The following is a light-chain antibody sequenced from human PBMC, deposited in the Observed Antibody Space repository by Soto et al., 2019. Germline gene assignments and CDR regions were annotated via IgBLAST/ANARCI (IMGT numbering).Light chain of an antibody. J-gene: IGLJ2*01. V-gene: IGLV1-40*01. Sequence: HSVLTQPPAVSGAPGQRVTISCTGSSSNLGAGYDVHWYQHLPGTAPKLLIYGDNNRPSGVPDRFSGSKSGTSASLAITGLQGEDEGDYNCQSYDSSLSAVVFGGGTKLTVL. CDR1: SSNLGAGYD. CDR2: GDN. CDR3: QSYDSSLSAVV.